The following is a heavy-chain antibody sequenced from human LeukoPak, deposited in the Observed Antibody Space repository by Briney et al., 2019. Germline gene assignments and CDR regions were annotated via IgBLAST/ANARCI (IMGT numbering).Heavy chain of an antibody. D-gene: IGHD2-15*01. CDR2: ISWNSGSI. V-gene: IGHV3-9*01. J-gene: IGHJ6*02. CDR1: GFTFDDYA. Sequence: GGSLRLSCAASGFTFDDYAMHWVRQAPGKGLEWVSGISWNSGSIGYADSVKGRFTISRDNAKNSLYLQMNSLRAEDTALYYCAEDIGRSVDPTERGILKYYYYYYGMDVWGQGTTVTVSS. CDR3: AEDIGRSVDPTERGILKYYYYYYGMDV.